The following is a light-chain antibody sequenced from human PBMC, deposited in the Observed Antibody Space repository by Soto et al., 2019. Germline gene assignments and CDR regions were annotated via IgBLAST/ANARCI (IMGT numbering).Light chain of an antibody. V-gene: IGLV2-18*02. CDR1: SSDVGSYNR. Sequence: QSVLTQPPSVSGSPGQSVTISCTGTSSDVGSYNRVSWYQQPPGTAPKLMIYEVSNRPSGVPDRFSGSKSGNTASLTISGLQAEDEADYYCRSYTSSSTFYVFGTGTKVTVL. J-gene: IGLJ1*01. CDR3: RSYTSSSTFYV. CDR2: EVS.